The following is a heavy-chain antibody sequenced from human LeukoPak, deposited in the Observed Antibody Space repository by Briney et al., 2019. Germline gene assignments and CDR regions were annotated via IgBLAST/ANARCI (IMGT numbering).Heavy chain of an antibody. Sequence: ASVKVSCKASGYTFTSYDINWVRQATGQGLEWMGWMNPNSGNTGYAQKFQGRVTMTRNTSISTAYMELSSLRSEGTAVYYCARGVVDYGDYRIDYWGQGILVTVSS. CDR2: MNPNSGNT. V-gene: IGHV1-8*01. D-gene: IGHD4-17*01. J-gene: IGHJ4*02. CDR1: GYTFTSYD. CDR3: ARGVVDYGDYRIDY.